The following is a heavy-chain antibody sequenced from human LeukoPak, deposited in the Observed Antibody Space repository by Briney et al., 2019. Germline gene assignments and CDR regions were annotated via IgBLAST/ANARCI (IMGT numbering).Heavy chain of an antibody. CDR1: GFTFTNAW. Sequence: GGSLRLSCAASGFTFTNAWMNWVRQAPGKGLEWVGRIKSKSDAGTTDYAAPVKGRFTISRDDSRNTLYLQMNSLKTEDTGVYYCTADEDYGLYFDWLFRGMDVWGQGTTVTVSS. D-gene: IGHD3-9*01. J-gene: IGHJ6*02. CDR3: TADEDYGLYFDWLFRGMDV. CDR2: IKSKSDAGTT. V-gene: IGHV3-15*01.